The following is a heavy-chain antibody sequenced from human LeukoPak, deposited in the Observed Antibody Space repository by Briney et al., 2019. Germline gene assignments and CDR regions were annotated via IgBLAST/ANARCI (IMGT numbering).Heavy chain of an antibody. CDR1: GFTVSTDY. CDR3: ARVAPVDIVATIYYFDY. J-gene: IGHJ4*02. V-gene: IGHV3-7*01. CDR2: IKQDGSEK. Sequence: GGSLRLSCTASGFTVSTDYMSWVRQAPGKGLEWVANIKQDGSEKYYVDSVKGRFTISRDNAKNSLYLQMNSLRAEDTAVYYCARVAPVDIVATIYYFDYWGQGTLVTVSS. D-gene: IGHD5-12*01.